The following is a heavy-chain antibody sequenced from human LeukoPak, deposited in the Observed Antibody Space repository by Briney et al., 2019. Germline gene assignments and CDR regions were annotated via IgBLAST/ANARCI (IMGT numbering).Heavy chain of an antibody. Sequence: ASVKVSCKASGYTFTGYYMHWVRQAPGQGLEWMGWINPNSGCTNYAQKFQGRVTMTSDTSISTAYMELSRLISDDTAVYYCARDLDCSSTSCYTSDYYYYYGMDVWGQGTTVTVSS. J-gene: IGHJ6*02. CDR1: GYTFTGYY. CDR2: INPNSGCT. CDR3: ARDLDCSSTSCYTSDYYYYYGMDV. V-gene: IGHV1-2*02. D-gene: IGHD2-2*02.